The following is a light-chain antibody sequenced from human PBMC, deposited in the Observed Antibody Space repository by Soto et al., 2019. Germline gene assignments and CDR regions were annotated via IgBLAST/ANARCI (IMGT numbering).Light chain of an antibody. CDR3: AAWDDSLSGYV. Sequence: QSVLTQSPSASGTPGQRVTISCSGSTSNIGYNTVTWYQQLPGTAPKLLIYSNNQRPSGVPDRFSGSKSGTSASLAISGLQSEDEADYYCAAWDDSLSGYVFGTGTKLTVL. CDR1: TSNIGYNT. J-gene: IGLJ1*01. CDR2: SNN. V-gene: IGLV1-44*01.